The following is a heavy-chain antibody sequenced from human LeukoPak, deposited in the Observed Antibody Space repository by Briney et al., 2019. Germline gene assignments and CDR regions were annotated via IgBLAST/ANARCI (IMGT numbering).Heavy chain of an antibody. J-gene: IGHJ4*02. V-gene: IGHV3-30*18. CDR1: GFTFSSYG. CDR2: ITYDGSNK. CDR3: VKESGYFDY. Sequence: PGGSLRLSCAASGFTFSSYGMHWVRQAPGKGLEWVAVITYDGSNKFYADSVKGRFTISRDNSKNTLYLQMNSLRAEDTAVYYCVKESGYFDYWGQGTLVTVSS.